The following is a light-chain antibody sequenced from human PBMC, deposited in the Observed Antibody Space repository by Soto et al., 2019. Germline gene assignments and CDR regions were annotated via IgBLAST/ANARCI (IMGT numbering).Light chain of an antibody. CDR1: QSVSTTY. Sequence: EIVLTQSPGTLSLSPGERATLSCRASQSVSTTYLAWYQQKPGQAPRLLIYGASSRGTGIPDRFSGSGSGTYFTLTISRLEPEDFAMYFCQQYGNSPMYTFGQGTKLEIK. V-gene: IGKV3-20*01. CDR3: QQYGNSPMYT. CDR2: GAS. J-gene: IGKJ2*01.